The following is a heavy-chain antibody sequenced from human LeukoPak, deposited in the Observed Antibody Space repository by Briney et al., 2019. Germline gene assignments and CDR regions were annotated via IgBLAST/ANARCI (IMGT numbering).Heavy chain of an antibody. D-gene: IGHD5-12*01. Sequence: PGGSLRLSCAASGFTFSSYAMSWVRQAPGKGLEWVSAISGSGGSTYYADSVKGRFTISRDNSKNTLYLQMNSLRAEDTAVYYCASTSTPSLDSGYDMAFGYWGQGTLVTVSS. CDR3: ASTSTPSLDSGYDMAFGY. CDR2: ISGSGGST. CDR1: GFTFSSYA. J-gene: IGHJ4*02. V-gene: IGHV3-23*01.